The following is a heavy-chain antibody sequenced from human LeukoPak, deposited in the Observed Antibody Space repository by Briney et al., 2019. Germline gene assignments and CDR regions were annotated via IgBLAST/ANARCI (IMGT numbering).Heavy chain of an antibody. CDR3: AREGGLTGYYFPIDFDY. Sequence: GGSLRLSCAASGFTFSSYSMNWVRQAPGKGLEWVSSISSSSSYIYYADSVKGRFTISRDNAKNSLYLQMNSLRAEDTAVYYCAREGGLTGYYFPIDFDYWGQGTLVTVSS. D-gene: IGHD3-3*01. CDR1: GFTFSSYS. J-gene: IGHJ4*02. CDR2: ISSSSSYI. V-gene: IGHV3-21*01.